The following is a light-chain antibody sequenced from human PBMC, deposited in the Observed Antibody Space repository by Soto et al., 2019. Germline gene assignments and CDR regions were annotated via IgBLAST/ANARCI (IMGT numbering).Light chain of an antibody. CDR2: GAS. CDR1: QSISSTS. CDR3: QQYGSSPPIT. Sequence: EIVLTQSPGTLSLSPGETATLSCRASQSISSTSLAWYQQKPGQAPRLLIYGASNRATGIPDRFSGSGSATDFTLTISRLEPEDFVVYYCQQYGSSPPITFGQGTRLEIK. V-gene: IGKV3-20*01. J-gene: IGKJ5*01.